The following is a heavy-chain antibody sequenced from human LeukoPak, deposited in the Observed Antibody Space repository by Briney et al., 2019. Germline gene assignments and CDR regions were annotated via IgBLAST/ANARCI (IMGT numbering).Heavy chain of an antibody. J-gene: IGHJ4*02. D-gene: IGHD1-1*01. CDR1: GGSISSSNW. Sequence: SETLSLTCAVSGGSISSSNWWSWVRQPPGKGLEWIGEIYHSGSTNYNPSLKSRVTISVDKSKNQFSLKLSSVTAADTAVYYCARASRNNWNGYYFDYWGQGTLVTVSS. V-gene: IGHV4-4*02. CDR3: ARASRNNWNGYYFDY. CDR2: IYHSGST.